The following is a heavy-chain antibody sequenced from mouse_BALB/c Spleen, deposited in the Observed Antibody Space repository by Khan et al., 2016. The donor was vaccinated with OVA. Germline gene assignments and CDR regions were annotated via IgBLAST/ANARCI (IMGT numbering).Heavy chain of an antibody. CDR3: ARIKKIVATYFDY. CDR2: TNPTNGRT. Sequence: QVQLQQPGAELVKAGASVKMSCKASGYTFTSYWMHWVKQRLGQGLEWFAETNPTNGRTYYNEKFKSKAKLTVDKSSSTAYMLLSGPTFEDSAVYYCARIKKIVATYFDYWRQGTTLTVSS. CDR1: GYTFTSYW. D-gene: IGHD1-1*01. V-gene: IGHV1S81*02. J-gene: IGHJ2*01.